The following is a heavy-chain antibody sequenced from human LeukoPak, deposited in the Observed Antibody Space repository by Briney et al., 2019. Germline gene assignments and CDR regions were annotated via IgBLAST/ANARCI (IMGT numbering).Heavy chain of an antibody. CDR3: VRSPRWLQGPFDY. D-gene: IGHD5-24*01. J-gene: IGHJ4*02. Sequence: SVKVSCKASGGTFSSYAIGWVRQAPGQGLEWMGRIIPILGIANYAQKFQGRVTITADKSTSTAYMELSSLRSEDTAVYYCVRSPRWLQGPFDYWGQGTLVTVSS. V-gene: IGHV1-69*04. CDR1: GGTFSSYA. CDR2: IIPILGIA.